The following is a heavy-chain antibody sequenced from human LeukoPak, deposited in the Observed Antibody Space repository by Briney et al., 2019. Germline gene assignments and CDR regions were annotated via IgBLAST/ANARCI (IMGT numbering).Heavy chain of an antibody. CDR2: ISAYNGNT. D-gene: IGHD6-13*01. V-gene: IGHV1-18*01. CDR3: ARHHTASWYGDYYYYGMDV. Sequence: ASMKVSCKASGYTFTSYGISWVRQAPGQGLEWMGWISAYNGNTNYAQKLQGRVTMATDTSTSTAYMELRSLRSDDTAVYYCARHHTASWYGDYYYYGMDVWGQGTTVTVSS. J-gene: IGHJ6*02. CDR1: GYTFTSYG.